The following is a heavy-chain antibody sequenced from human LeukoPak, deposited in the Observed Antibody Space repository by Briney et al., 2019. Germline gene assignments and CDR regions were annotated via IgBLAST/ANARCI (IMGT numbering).Heavy chain of an antibody. Sequence: GGSLRLSCAASGFTFSTYSMNWVRQAPGKGLEWVSSISSSSNYIYYADSVKGRYTISRDNAKNSLYLQMNSLRAEDTAVYYCARFWSGHYNFDYWGQGTPVTVSS. V-gene: IGHV3-21*06. CDR2: ISSSSNYI. J-gene: IGHJ4*02. D-gene: IGHD3-3*01. CDR1: GFTFSTYS. CDR3: ARFWSGHYNFDY.